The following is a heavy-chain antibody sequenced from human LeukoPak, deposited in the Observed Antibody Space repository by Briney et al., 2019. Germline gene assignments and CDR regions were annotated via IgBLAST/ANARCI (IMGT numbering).Heavy chain of an antibody. V-gene: IGHV3-7*01. D-gene: IGHD3/OR15-3a*01. CDR2: IKQDGSEK. CDR3: AGDGPFDY. CDR1: GFTFSSYW. J-gene: IGHJ4*02. Sequence: PGGSLRLSCAASGFTFSSYWMSWVRQAPGKGLEWVANIKQDGSEKYYVDSVKGRFTISRDNVKDSVYLQMNSLTAEDTAVYYCAGDGPFDYWGQGTLVTVSS.